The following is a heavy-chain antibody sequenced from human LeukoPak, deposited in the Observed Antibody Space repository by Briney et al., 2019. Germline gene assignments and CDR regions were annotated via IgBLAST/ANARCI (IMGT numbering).Heavy chain of an antibody. J-gene: IGHJ4*02. D-gene: IGHD3-9*01. CDR2: IIPNSGGT. Sequence: ASVKVSCKASGYTFTDYYMHWVRQAPGQGLEWMGWIIPNSGGTNFAQRFQGRVTMTRDTAISTAYMELSRLRSEDTAVYYCARLSYYDILTGYPSGFDYWGQGTLVTVSS. CDR1: GYTFTDYY. CDR3: ARLSYYDILTGYPSGFDY. V-gene: IGHV1-2*02.